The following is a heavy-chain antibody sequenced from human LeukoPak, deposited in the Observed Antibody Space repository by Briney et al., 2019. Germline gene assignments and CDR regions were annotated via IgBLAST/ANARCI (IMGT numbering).Heavy chain of an antibody. CDR1: GGTFSSYA. CDR2: IIPIFGTA. D-gene: IGHD1-1*01. J-gene: IGHJ4*02. CDR3: ATQGTGGPLDY. V-gene: IGHV1-69*06. Sequence: GSSVKVSCKASGGTFSSYAISWVRQAPGQGLEWMGGIIPIFGTANYAQKFQGRVTITADKSTSTAYMELSSLRSEDTAVYYCATQGTGGPLDYWGQGTLVTVSS.